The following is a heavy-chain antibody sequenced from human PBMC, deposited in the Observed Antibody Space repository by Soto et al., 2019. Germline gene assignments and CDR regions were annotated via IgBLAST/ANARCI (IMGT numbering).Heavy chain of an antibody. D-gene: IGHD3-22*01. CDR2: IIPIFGTA. CDR1: GGTFSSYA. Sequence: QVQLVQSGAEVKKPGSSVKVSCKASGGTFSSYAISWVRQAPGQGLEWMGGIIPIFGTANYAQKFQGRVTITADKSTSTAYMELSRLRSEDTAVYYCARDYYDSSGETNWFDPWGQGTLVTVSS. V-gene: IGHV1-69*06. J-gene: IGHJ5*02. CDR3: ARDYYDSSGETNWFDP.